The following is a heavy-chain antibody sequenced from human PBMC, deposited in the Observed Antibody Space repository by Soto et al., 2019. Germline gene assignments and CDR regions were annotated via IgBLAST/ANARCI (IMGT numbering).Heavy chain of an antibody. CDR1: GGSISSYY. J-gene: IGHJ4*02. D-gene: IGHD3-3*01. V-gene: IGHV4-59*01. Sequence: PSETLSLTCTVSGGSISSYYWSWIRQPPGKGLEWIGYIYYSGSTNYNPSLKSRVTISVDTSKNQFSLKLSSVTAADTAVYYCARAEGDFWSGYFFSSWGQGTLVTVSS. CDR3: ARAEGDFWSGYFFSS. CDR2: IYYSGST.